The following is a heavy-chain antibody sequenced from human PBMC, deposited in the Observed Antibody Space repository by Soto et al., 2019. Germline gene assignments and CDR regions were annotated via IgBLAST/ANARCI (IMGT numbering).Heavy chain of an antibody. Sequence: QVQLQQWGAGLLKPSETLSLTCAVYGGSFSDSYWSWIRQAPGKGLEWIGETSHSNPSLKSRVSMSLDTSMNQCSLRLSSVTAADTAIDYCARAVRYCTGAGCYGSWFDPLRQGALVTFAS. D-gene: IGHD2-2*01. V-gene: IGHV4-34*01. J-gene: IGHJ5*02. CDR1: GGSFSDSY. CDR2: TSH. CDR3: ARAVRYCTGAGCYGSWFDP.